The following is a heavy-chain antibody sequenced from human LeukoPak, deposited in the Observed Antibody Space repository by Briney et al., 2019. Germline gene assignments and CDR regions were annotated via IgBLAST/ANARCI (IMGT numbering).Heavy chain of an antibody. Sequence: SETLSLTCTVSGGAISSGSYCWGWIRQPPGKGLEWIGSIYYSGSTYYNPSLKSRVTISVDTSKNQFSLKPSSYSAADAAQYYCARNQGYSSSDSGDWGQGTLVTVSS. V-gene: IGHV4-39*01. CDR1: GGAISSGSYC. J-gene: IGHJ4*02. CDR3: ARNQGYSSSDSGD. CDR2: IYYSGST. D-gene: IGHD6-13*01.